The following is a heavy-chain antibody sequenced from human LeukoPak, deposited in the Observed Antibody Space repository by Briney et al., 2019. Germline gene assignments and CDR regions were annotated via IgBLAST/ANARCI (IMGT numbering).Heavy chain of an antibody. CDR1: GYTFTGYY. J-gene: IGHJ6*03. V-gene: IGHV1-2*06. Sequence: ASVKVSCKASGYTFTGYYMHWVRQAPGQGLEWMGRINPNSSGTNYAQKFQGRVTMTRDTSISTAYMELSRLRSDDTAVYYCARGQWGSSNYYYYYMDVWGKGTTVTVSS. D-gene: IGHD6-6*01. CDR3: ARGQWGSSNYYYYYMDV. CDR2: INPNSSGT.